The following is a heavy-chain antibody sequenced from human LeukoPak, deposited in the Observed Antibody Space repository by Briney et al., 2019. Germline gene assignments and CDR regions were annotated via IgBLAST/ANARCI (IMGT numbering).Heavy chain of an antibody. Sequence: SETLSLTCTVSGGSISSYYWSWLRQPPGKGLEWIGYIYYSGSTNYNPSLKSRVTISVDTSKNQFSLKLSSVTAADTAVYYCARVVVVAATGRDYYYYGMEVWGQGTTVTVSS. CDR3: ARVVVVAATGRDYYYYGMEV. CDR2: IYYSGST. V-gene: IGHV4-59*01. CDR1: GGSISSYY. J-gene: IGHJ6*02. D-gene: IGHD2-15*01.